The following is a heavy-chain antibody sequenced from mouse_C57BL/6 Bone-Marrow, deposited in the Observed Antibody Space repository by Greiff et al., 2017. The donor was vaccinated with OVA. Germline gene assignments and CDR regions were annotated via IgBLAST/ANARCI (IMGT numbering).Heavy chain of an antibody. J-gene: IGHJ4*01. Sequence: VQLQQPGAELVRPGTSVKLSCKASGYTFTSYWMHWVTQRPGQGLEWIGVIDPSDSYTNYNQKFKGKATLTVDTSSSTAYMQLSSLTSEDSAVYYCARNYGSSSYAMDYWGQGTSVTVSS. CDR3: ARNYGSSSYAMDY. CDR1: GYTFTSYW. V-gene: IGHV1-59*01. D-gene: IGHD1-1*01. CDR2: IDPSDSYT.